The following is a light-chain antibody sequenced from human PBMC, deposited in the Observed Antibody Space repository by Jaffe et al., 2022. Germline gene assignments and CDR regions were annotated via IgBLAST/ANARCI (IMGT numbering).Light chain of an antibody. J-gene: IGLJ3*02. CDR2: EVN. CDR1: SSDVGGYNY. CDR3: NSYAGRDTWV. V-gene: IGLV2-8*01. Sequence: QSALTQPPSASGSPGQSVTISCTGTSSDVGGYNYVSWYQQHPGKAPKLMIYEVNKRPSGVPDRFSGSKSGNTASLTVSGLQAEDEADYYCNSYAGRDTWVFGGGTKLTVL.